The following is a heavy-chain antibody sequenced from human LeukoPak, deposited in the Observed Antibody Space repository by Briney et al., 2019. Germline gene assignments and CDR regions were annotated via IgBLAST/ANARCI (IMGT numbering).Heavy chain of an antibody. D-gene: IGHD2-2*01. Sequence: SETLSLTCAVYGGSFSGYYWSWIRQPPGKGLEWIGDINHSGSTNYNPSVKSRVTISVDTSKNQFSLKLSSVTAADTAVYYCHVGYCSSTSCVGLGDHFDYWGQGTLVTVSS. V-gene: IGHV4-34*01. J-gene: IGHJ4*02. CDR2: INHSGST. CDR1: GGSFSGYY. CDR3: HVGYCSSTSCVGLGDHFDY.